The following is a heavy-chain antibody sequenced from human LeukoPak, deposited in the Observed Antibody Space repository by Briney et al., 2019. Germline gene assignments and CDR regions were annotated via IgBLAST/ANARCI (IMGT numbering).Heavy chain of an antibody. CDR1: GGSFSGYY. CDR2: INHSGST. CDR3: AREGGGSCYDY. Sequence: SETLSLTCAVYGGSFSGYYWSWIRQPPGKGLEWIGEINHSGSTNYNPSLKSRVTISVDTSKNQFSLKLSSVTAADTAVYYCAREGGGSCYDYWGQGTLVTVSS. J-gene: IGHJ4*02. D-gene: IGHD2-15*01. V-gene: IGHV4-34*01.